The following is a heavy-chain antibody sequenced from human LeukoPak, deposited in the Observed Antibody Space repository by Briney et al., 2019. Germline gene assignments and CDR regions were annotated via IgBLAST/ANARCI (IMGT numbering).Heavy chain of an antibody. CDR2: ISYDGSNK. D-gene: IGHD3-10*01. V-gene: IGHV3-30*18. J-gene: IGHJ4*02. CDR1: GFTFSSYG. Sequence: PGGSLRLSCAASGFTFSSYGMHWVRQAPGRGLEWVAVISYDGSNKYYADSVKGRFTISRDNSKNTLYLQMNSLRAEDTAVYYCAKDRRGTMVRGVIKYFDCWGQGTLVTVSS. CDR3: AKDRRGTMVRGVIKYFDC.